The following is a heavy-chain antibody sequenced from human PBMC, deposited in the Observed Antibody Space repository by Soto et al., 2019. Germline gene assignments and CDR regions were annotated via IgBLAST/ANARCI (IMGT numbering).Heavy chain of an antibody. CDR2: ISAYNGNT. CDR3: ARDRGSYAPDY. CDR1: GYTFTSYG. J-gene: IGHJ4*02. Sequence: QVQLVQSGAEVKKPGASVKVSCKASGYTFTSYGIIWVRQAPGQGLEWMGWISAYNGNTHYAQKLQGRVTMTTDTSTSTAYKKLRSLRSDDTAVYYCARDRGSYAPDYWGQGTLVTVSS. V-gene: IGHV1-18*01. D-gene: IGHD1-26*01.